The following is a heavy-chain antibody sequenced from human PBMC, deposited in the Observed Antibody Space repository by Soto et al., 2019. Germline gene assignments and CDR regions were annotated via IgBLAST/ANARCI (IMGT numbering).Heavy chain of an antibody. CDR3: ARGQVVNFDNWFDP. CDR1: GYIFTSYG. V-gene: IGHV1-18*04. D-gene: IGHD3-22*01. J-gene: IGHJ5*02. Sequence: QIQLVQSGAEVKKPGTSVKVSCKASGYIFTSYGISWVRQAPGQGLEWMGWINPYSGHTNYAQNLQDRATMTTDTSTNTAYMELKSLRSDDTAVYFCARGQVVNFDNWFDPWGQGTLVTVSS. CDR2: INPYSGHT.